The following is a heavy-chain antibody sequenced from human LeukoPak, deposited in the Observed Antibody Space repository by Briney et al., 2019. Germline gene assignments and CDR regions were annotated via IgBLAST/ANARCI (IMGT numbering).Heavy chain of an antibody. Sequence: SETLSLTCAVYGGSFSGYYWSWIRQPPGKGLEWIGEINHSGSTNYNPSLKSRVTISVDTYKNQFSLKLSSVTAADTAVYYCARMAGMGDAFDIWGQGTMVTVSS. CDR3: ARMAGMGDAFDI. CDR1: GGSFSGYY. D-gene: IGHD2-8*01. V-gene: IGHV4-34*01. J-gene: IGHJ3*02. CDR2: INHSGST.